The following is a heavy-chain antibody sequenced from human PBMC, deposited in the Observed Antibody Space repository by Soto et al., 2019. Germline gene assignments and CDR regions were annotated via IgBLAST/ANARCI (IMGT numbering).Heavy chain of an antibody. J-gene: IGHJ4*02. CDR2: IYHSGSA. CDR3: ARDVIGGVARPGDY. CDR1: GGSISSGNYY. D-gene: IGHD6-6*01. Sequence: QVQLQESGPGLVKPSQTLSLTCTVSGGSISSGNYYWSWIRQHPERGLEWIGYIYHSGSAYYNPSLKCRVTISVDTSKNQFSLRLSSVTAADTAIYYCARDVIGGVARPGDYWGQGTLVTVSS. V-gene: IGHV4-31*03.